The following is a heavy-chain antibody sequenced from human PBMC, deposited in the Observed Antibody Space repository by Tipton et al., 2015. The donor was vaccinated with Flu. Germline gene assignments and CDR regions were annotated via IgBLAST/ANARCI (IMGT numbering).Heavy chain of an antibody. CDR1: TFSVSGIVY. Sequence: TLSLTCTVSTFSVSGIVYWGWIRQPPGKGLEWLGSFYPSGTSYYNPSLRSRVTISLDTSKGQSSLNLRSVTAGDTAVYYCARLSYYDVDLKNFYFDYWGQGALVTVSS. CDR2: FYPSGTS. J-gene: IGHJ4*02. CDR3: ARLSYYDVDLKNFYFDY. V-gene: IGHV4-38-2*02. D-gene: IGHD3-10*02.